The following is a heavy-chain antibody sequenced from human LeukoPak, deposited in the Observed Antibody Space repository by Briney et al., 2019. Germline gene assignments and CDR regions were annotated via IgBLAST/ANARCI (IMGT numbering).Heavy chain of an antibody. V-gene: IGHV3-23*01. D-gene: IGHD2/OR15-2a*01. CDR1: GFTFSSYA. Sequence: GGSLRLSCAASGFTFSSYAMSWVRQAPGNGLEWVSVISGGGGITDYADSVKGRFTISRDNSRNTLYLQMNSLRADDTAVYYCATPPGTTVYWGQGTPVTVSS. CDR2: ISGGGGIT. J-gene: IGHJ4*02. CDR3: ATPPGTTVY.